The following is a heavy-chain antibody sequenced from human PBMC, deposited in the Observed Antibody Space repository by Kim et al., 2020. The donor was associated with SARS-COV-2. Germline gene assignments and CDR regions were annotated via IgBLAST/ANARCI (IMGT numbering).Heavy chain of an antibody. CDR3: ARDRIAAAALVFDY. V-gene: IGHV3-30*07. D-gene: IGHD6-13*01. J-gene: IGHJ4*02. Sequence: ADSVKGRFTISRDNSKNTLYLQMNSLRAEDTAVYYCARDRIAAAALVFDYWGQGTLVTVSS.